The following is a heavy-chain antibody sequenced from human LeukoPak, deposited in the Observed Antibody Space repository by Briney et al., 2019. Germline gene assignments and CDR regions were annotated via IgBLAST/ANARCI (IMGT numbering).Heavy chain of an antibody. D-gene: IGHD1-26*01. CDR1: GGSSSSYY. V-gene: IGHV4-59*08. J-gene: IGHJ4*02. Sequence: PSETLPLTCTISGGSSSSYYWSWIRQPPGKGLEWIGYIHYSGSTNYNPSLKSRATISLDTSKNQVSLKLTSVTAADTAVYYCARRASGSYPDYFDSWGQGTLVTVSS. CDR3: ARRASGSYPDYFDS. CDR2: IHYSGST.